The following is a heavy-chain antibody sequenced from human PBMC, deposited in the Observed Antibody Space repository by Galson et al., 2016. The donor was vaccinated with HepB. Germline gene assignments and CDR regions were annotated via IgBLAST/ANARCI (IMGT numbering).Heavy chain of an antibody. J-gene: IGHJ5*02. V-gene: IGHV4-39*01. Sequence: SETLSLTCAVSGVSISNSAYYWVWVRQSPGKGLEWIGSVYKTGTAYYNPSLKSRVTISVDTSKNLLALNLTSVTAADSAFYYCARHFILMVYAGAWFDPWGPGILVTVSS. CDR1: GVSISNSAYY. CDR2: VYKTGTA. CDR3: ARHFILMVYAGAWFDP. D-gene: IGHD2-8*02.